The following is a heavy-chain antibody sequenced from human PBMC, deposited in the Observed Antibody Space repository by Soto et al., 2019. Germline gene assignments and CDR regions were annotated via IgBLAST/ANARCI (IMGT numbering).Heavy chain of an antibody. D-gene: IGHD2-21*01. CDR3: ARDKIAGLFDY. J-gene: IGHJ4*02. Sequence: ASGTLSPTSAVFGGALSGYYWTWVRQPPGTGLEWIGEINHSGSTNYNPSLKSRVTISVDTSKNQFSLKLTSVTAADTAVYYCARDKIAGLFDYWGQGTLVTVSS. CDR1: GGALSGYY. CDR2: INHSGST. V-gene: IGHV4-34*01.